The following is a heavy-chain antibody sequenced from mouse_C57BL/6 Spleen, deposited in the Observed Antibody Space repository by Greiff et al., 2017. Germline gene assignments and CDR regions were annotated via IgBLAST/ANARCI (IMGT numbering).Heavy chain of an antibody. CDR2: IGPGSGST. D-gene: IGHD4-1*01. J-gene: IGHJ2*01. CDR3: ARSRGTDY. Sequence: QVQLLQSGAELVKPGASVKISCKASGFTFTDYYINWVQQRPGQGLEWIGKIGPGSGSTYYNGKVEGKATVTAGKSSSTAYMQLSSLTSEDSAIYFCARSRGTDYGGQGTTLTVSS. CDR1: GFTFTDYY. V-gene: IGHV1-77*01.